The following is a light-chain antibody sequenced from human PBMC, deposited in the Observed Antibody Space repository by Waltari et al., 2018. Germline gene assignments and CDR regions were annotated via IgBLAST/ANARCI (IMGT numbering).Light chain of an antibody. CDR3: QTGGHGTWV. Sequence: QLVLTQSPSASASLGASVKLTCTLSSGHSRNLIAWHQQQPEKGPRYLMKVNRDGSHSKGDKIPDRFSGSSSGAEHYLTISSLQSEDEADYYCQTGGHGTWVFGGGTKLTVL. CDR1: SGHSRNL. CDR2: VNRDGSH. J-gene: IGLJ3*02. V-gene: IGLV4-69*01.